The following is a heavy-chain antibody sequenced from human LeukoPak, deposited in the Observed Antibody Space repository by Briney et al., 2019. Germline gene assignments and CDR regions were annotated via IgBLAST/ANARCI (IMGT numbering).Heavy chain of an antibody. D-gene: IGHD3-10*01. J-gene: IGHJ4*02. CDR3: AKDRGFGEYFPFFY. V-gene: IGHV3-23*01. Sequence: GGSLRLSCAASGFTFSTYAMSWVRQTPEKGLECVSAISGSGGSTYYADSVKGRFTISRDNSKNTLYLQMNSLRAEDTAVYYCAKDRGFGEYFPFFYWGQGTLVTVSS. CDR1: GFTFSTYA. CDR2: ISGSGGST.